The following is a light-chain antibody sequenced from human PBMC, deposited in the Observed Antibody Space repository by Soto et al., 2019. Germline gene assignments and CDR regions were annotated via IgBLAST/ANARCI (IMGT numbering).Light chain of an antibody. CDR3: QQYASSPLT. J-gene: IGKJ4*01. CDR1: QSVCRNY. Sequence: EIVLTQSPGTLSLSPGERATLSCRASQSVCRNYLAWYQQKLGQAPRLLIHGASSRATGIPDRFSGSGSGTDFILTISRVEPEDFAVYYCQQYASSPLTFGGGTKVEIK. CDR2: GAS. V-gene: IGKV3-20*01.